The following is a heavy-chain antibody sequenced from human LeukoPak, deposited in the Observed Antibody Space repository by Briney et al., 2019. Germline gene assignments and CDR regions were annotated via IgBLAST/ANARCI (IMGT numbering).Heavy chain of an antibody. D-gene: IGHD6-6*01. CDR3: AREVGSSSGFGFYNWFGP. J-gene: IGHJ5*02. V-gene: IGHV4-39*07. CDR1: SDSISNSAYH. Sequence: SETLSLTCTVSSDSISNSAYHWGWIRQPPGKGLEWIGEIYHSGSTNYNPSLKSRVTISVDKSKNQFSLKLSSVTAADTAVYYCAREVGSSSGFGFYNWFGPWGQGTLVTVSS. CDR2: IYHSGST.